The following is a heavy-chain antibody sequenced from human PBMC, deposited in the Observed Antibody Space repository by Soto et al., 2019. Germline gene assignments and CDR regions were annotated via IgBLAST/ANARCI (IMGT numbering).Heavy chain of an antibody. CDR1: GYTFTSYG. CDR2: ISAYNGNT. D-gene: IGHD3-3*01. Sequence: QVQLVQSGAEVKKPGASVKVSCKASGYTFTSYGISWVRQAPGQGLEWMGWISAYNGNTNYAQKLQGRVTMTTDTYTKTGHMELSSPRSNDTGVYYCARNFSWVHPRGQGTLVTLAS. CDR3: ARNFSWVHP. J-gene: IGHJ5*01. V-gene: IGHV1-18*01.